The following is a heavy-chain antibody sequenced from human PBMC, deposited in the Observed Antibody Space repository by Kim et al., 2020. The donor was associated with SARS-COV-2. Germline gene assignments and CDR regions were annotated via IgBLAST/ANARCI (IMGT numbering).Heavy chain of an antibody. CDR3: ARVVSSLACDY. J-gene: IGHJ4*02. Sequence: RYYADSVKGRFTTPRDMAKNSLYLQMNSLRDEDTAVYYCARVVSSLACDYWGQGTLVTVSS. D-gene: IGHD3-10*01. V-gene: IGHV3-48*02. CDR2: R.